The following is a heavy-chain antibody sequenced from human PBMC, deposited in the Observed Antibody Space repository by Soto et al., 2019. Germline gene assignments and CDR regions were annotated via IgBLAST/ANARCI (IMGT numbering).Heavy chain of an antibody. Sequence: ASVKVSGKASGYTFTGYYMHWVRQAPGQGLEWMGWINPNSGGTNYAQKFQGRVTMTRDTSISTAYMELSRLRSDDTAVYYCARFGSAVDAFDIWGQGTMVTVSS. D-gene: IGHD3-10*01. J-gene: IGHJ3*02. CDR1: GYTFTGYY. CDR2: INPNSGGT. V-gene: IGHV1-2*02. CDR3: ARFGSAVDAFDI.